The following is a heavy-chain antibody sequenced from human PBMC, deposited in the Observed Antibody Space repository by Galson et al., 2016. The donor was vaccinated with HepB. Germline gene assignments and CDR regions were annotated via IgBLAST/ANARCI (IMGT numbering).Heavy chain of an antibody. CDR2: IWYGGTNK. CDR1: GFTFTDYG. Sequence: SLRLSCAASGFTFTDYGIHWVRQAPGKGLEWVAVIWYGGTNKYYADSVKGRFTISRDQSENVMYLQMNSLRADDTAVYYCARGAAYYDSSGYPDYWGQGTLVTVSS. J-gene: IGHJ4*02. CDR3: ARGAAYYDSSGYPDY. D-gene: IGHD3-22*01. V-gene: IGHV3-33*01.